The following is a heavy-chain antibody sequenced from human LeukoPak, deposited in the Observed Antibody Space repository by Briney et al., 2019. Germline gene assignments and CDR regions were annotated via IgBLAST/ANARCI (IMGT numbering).Heavy chain of an antibody. V-gene: IGHV1-8*01. J-gene: IGHJ4*02. Sequence: ASVKVSCKASGYTFTSYDINWVRQATGQGLEWMGWMNPNSGNTGYAQKFQGRVTMTRNTSISTAYMELSSLRSDDTAVYYCARVGHRDEDHFDYWGQGTLVTVSS. D-gene: IGHD5-24*01. CDR3: ARVGHRDEDHFDY. CDR2: MNPNSGNT. CDR1: GYTFTSYD.